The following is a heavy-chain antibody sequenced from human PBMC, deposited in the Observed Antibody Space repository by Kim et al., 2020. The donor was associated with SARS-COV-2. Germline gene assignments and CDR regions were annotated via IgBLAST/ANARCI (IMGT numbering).Heavy chain of an antibody. CDR3: ARDTGSGVVSGDFDY. CDR2: IWYDGSNK. CDR1: GFTFSSYG. D-gene: IGHD2-21*01. V-gene: IGHV3-33*01. J-gene: IGHJ4*01. Sequence: GWSLRLSCAASGFTFSSYGMHWVRQAPGKGLEWVAVIWYDGSNKYYADSVKGRFTISRDNSKNTLYPQMNSRRAEDTAVYYCARDTGSGVVSGDFDYCG.